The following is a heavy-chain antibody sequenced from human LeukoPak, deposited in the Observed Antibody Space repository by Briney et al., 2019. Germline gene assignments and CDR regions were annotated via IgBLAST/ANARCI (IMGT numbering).Heavy chain of an antibody. Sequence: GGSLRLSCAASGFTFSSYSMNWVRQAPGKGLEWVSSISSSSSYIYYADSVKGRFTISRDNAKNSLYLQMNSLRAEDTAVYYCARVHDYGDYAEYYFDYWGQGTLVTVSS. V-gene: IGHV3-21*01. J-gene: IGHJ4*02. CDR1: GFTFSSYS. CDR3: ARVHDYGDYAEYYFDY. D-gene: IGHD4-17*01. CDR2: ISSSSSYI.